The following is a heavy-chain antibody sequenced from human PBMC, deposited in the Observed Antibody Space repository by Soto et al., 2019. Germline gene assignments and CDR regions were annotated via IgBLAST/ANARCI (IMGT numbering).Heavy chain of an antibody. J-gene: IGHJ4*02. CDR1: GYSFNEYY. Sequence: GASVKVSCKASGYSFNEYYIHWVRQAPGQGLEWMGWINPNDGGTKYAQKFHDRVIMTRDTFITTVYMEMSGLRSDDTAVYFCARDVNPYYGPGSLNGYFDYWGQGSLVTVSS. CDR3: ARDVNPYYGPGSLNGYFDY. D-gene: IGHD3-10*01. V-gene: IGHV1-2*02. CDR2: INPNDGGT.